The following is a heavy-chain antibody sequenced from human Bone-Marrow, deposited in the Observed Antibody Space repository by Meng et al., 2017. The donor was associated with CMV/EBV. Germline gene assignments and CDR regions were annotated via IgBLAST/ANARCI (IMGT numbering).Heavy chain of an antibody. CDR3: ARVIYDYWYFDL. Sequence: SCAASGFTFSDYYMRWIRQAPGKGLEWVSYISSSGSTIYYADSVKGRFTISRDNAKNSLYLQMNSLRAEDTAVYYCARVIYDYWYFDLWGRGTLVTVSS. CDR1: GFTFSDYY. J-gene: IGHJ2*01. D-gene: IGHD3-16*01. V-gene: IGHV3-11*01. CDR2: ISSSGSTI.